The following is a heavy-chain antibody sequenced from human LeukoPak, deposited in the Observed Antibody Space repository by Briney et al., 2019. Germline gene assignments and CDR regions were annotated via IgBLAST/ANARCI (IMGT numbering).Heavy chain of an antibody. Sequence: GGSPRLSCAASGFTFSGYVMTWVRQAPGKGLECVSSITFSSSHIYYADSVKGRFTISRDNTKDSLYLQMISLRAEDAAVYYCARDSDRFPFDYWGQGTLVTVSS. CDR2: ITFSSSHI. J-gene: IGHJ4*02. D-gene: IGHD1-14*01. CDR3: ARDSDRFPFDY. CDR1: GFTFSGYV. V-gene: IGHV3-21*01.